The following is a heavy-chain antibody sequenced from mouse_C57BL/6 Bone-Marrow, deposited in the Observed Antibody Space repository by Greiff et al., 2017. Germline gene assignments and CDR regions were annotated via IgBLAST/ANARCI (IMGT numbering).Heavy chain of an antibody. CDR2: IYPSDSET. CDR1: GYTFTSYW. Sequence: QVQLQQPGAELVRPGSSVKLSCKASGYTFTSYWMDWVKQSPGQGLEWIGNIYPSDSETHYNQQFKDKATLTVTKSSSSAYMQLTSLTSEDSAVYYCAYYRNSFAYWGQGTLVIGSA. J-gene: IGHJ3*01. CDR3: AYYRNSFAY. D-gene: IGHD2-1*01. V-gene: IGHV1-61*01.